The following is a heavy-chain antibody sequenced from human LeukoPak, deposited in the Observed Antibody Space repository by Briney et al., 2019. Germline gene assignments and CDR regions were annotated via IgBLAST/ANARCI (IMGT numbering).Heavy chain of an antibody. CDR3: ARHHSALNWFDP. CDR1: GGSITSGTYY. V-gene: IGHV4-39*01. J-gene: IGHJ5*02. Sequence: SETLSLTCTVSGGSITSGTYYWDWIRQAPGKGLEWIGNVYHTGIIYYNPSLKSRVTMSVDTSKNRFSLKLNSLTAADTAVYYCARHHSALNWFDPWGQGTLVTVSS. CDR2: VYHTGII. D-gene: IGHD2-15*01.